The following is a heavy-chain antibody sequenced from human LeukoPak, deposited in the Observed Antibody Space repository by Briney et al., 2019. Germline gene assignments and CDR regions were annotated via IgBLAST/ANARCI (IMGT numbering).Heavy chain of an antibody. CDR3: AKEGEKYQLLYLDY. D-gene: IGHD2-2*01. J-gene: IGHJ4*02. CDR2: IKEDGSEQ. V-gene: IGHV3-7*03. CDR1: GFTLSRHW. Sequence: GGSLRLSCTASGFTLSRHWISWVRQTPGKGLEWVANIKEDGSEQYYVDSVKGRFTMSRDNAKSSLYLQMNSLRAEDTAVYYCAKEGEKYQLLYLDYWGQGTLVTVPS.